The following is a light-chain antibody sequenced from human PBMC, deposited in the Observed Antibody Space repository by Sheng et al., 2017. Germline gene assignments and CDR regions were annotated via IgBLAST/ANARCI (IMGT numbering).Light chain of an antibody. Sequence: DIQMTQSPSTLSASIGDRVTITCRASQAISNYLAWYQQEPGKVPKLLIYSASTLQSGVPSRFSGSGSGTDFTLTISSLEPEDFAVYYCQHRNSWPLTFGQGTRLEIK. CDR1: QAISNY. V-gene: IGKV1-27*01. CDR3: QHRNSWPLT. CDR2: SAS. J-gene: IGKJ5*01.